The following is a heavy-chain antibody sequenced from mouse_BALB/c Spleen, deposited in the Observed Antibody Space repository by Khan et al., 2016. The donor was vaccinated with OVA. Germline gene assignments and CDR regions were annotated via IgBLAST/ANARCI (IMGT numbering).Heavy chain of an antibody. CDR1: GYSITSGYG. CDR3: ARTARIKY. V-gene: IGHV3-2*02. CDR2: ISYSGIT. Sequence: QLEESGPGLVKPSQSLSLTCTVTGYSITSGYGWNWIRQFPGNKLEWMGYISYSGITNYNPSLKSRISITRDTSKNQFFLQLNSVTTEDTATYYCARTARIKYWGQGTTLTVSS. J-gene: IGHJ2*01. D-gene: IGHD1-2*01.